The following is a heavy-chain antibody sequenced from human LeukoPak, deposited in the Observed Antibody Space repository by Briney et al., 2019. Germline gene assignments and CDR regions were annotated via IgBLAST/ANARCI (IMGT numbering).Heavy chain of an antibody. CDR2: ISSSASII. CDR1: GFTFSDYE. D-gene: IGHD1-26*01. CDR3: VRSVSGRYGLFDC. Sequence: GGSLRLSCAASGFTFSDYEMNWVRQAPGKGLEWVSYISSSASIIYYSDSVKGRFTISRDNAKNSLYLQMNSLRGEDTAVYYCVRSVSGRYGLFDCWGQGTLVTVSS. J-gene: IGHJ4*02. V-gene: IGHV3-48*03.